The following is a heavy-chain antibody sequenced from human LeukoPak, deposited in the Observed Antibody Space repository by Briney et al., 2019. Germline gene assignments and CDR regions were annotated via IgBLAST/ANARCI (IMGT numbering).Heavy chain of an antibody. Sequence: GGSLRLSCAASGFTLSSYEMNWVRQAPGKGLEWVSYISSSGSTIYYADSVKGRFTISRDNAKNSLYLQMNSLRAEDTAVYYCARERGYYYGTFDYWGQGTLVTVSS. CDR2: ISSSGSTI. V-gene: IGHV3-48*03. D-gene: IGHD3-22*01. J-gene: IGHJ4*02. CDR3: ARERGYYYGTFDY. CDR1: GFTLSSYE.